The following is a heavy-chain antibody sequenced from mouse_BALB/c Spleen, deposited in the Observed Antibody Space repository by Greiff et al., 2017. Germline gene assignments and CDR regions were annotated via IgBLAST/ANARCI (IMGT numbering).Heavy chain of an antibody. CDR2: ISYDGSN. D-gene: IGHD1-1*01. J-gene: IGHJ3*01. CDR1: GYSITSGYY. V-gene: IGHV3-6*02. Sequence: DVKLQESGPGLVKPSQSLSLTCSVTGYSITSGYYWNWIRQFPGNKLEWMGYISYDGSNNYNPSLKNRISITRDTSKNQFFLKLNSVTTEDTATYYCARMDYYGSRSWFAYWGQGTLVTVSA. CDR3: ARMDYYGSRSWFAY.